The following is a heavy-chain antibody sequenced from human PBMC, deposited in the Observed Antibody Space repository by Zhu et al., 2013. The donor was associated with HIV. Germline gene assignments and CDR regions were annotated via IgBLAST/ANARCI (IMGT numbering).Heavy chain of an antibody. Sequence: QVQLVQSGAEVKKPGSSVKVSCKASGYTFTSYGISWVRQAPGQGLEWMGGIIPIFGTANYAQKFQGRVTITADESTSTAYMELSSLRSEDTAVYYCARPNQPRWLQPKGFGYWGQGTLVTVSS. J-gene: IGHJ4*02. V-gene: IGHV1-69*01. CDR1: GYTFTSYG. CDR3: ARPNQPRWLQPKGFGY. D-gene: IGHD3-10*01. CDR2: IIPIFGTA.